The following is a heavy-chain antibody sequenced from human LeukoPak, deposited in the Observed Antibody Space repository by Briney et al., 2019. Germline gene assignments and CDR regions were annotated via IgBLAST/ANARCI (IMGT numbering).Heavy chain of an antibody. CDR3: ARHQRYYDFWSGYSNRYGMDV. Sequence: GESLKISCKGSGYSFTSYWIGWVRQMPGKGLEWMGIIYPGDSDTRYSQSFQGQVTISADKSISTAYLQWSSLKASDTAMYYCARHQRYYDFWSGYSNRYGMDVWGQGTTVTVSS. V-gene: IGHV5-51*01. CDR1: GYSFTSYW. D-gene: IGHD3-3*01. CDR2: IYPGDSDT. J-gene: IGHJ6*02.